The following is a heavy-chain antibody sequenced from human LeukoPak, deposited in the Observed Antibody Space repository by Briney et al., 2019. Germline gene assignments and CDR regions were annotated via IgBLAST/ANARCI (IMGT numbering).Heavy chain of an antibody. V-gene: IGHV1-2*02. Sequence: ASVKVSCKASGYTSTGYYMHWVRQAPGQGLEWMGWINPNSGGANYAQKFQGRVTMTRDTSISTAYMELSRLRYDDMAVYYCARDYYDGAATNWFDPWGQGTLVTVSS. CDR3: ARDYYDGAATNWFDP. CDR2: INPNSGGA. CDR1: GYTSTGYY. J-gene: IGHJ5*02. D-gene: IGHD3-3*01.